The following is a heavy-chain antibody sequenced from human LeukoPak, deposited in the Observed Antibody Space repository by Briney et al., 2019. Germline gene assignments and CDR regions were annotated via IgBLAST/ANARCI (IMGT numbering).Heavy chain of an antibody. CDR1: GGSFSGYY. V-gene: IGHV4-34*01. CDR2: INHSGST. J-gene: IGHJ4*02. D-gene: IGHD6-13*01. CDR3: ARHGRRRYSSSWPNTYFDY. Sequence: SETLSLTCAVYGGSFSGYYWSWIRQPLGKGLEWIGEINHSGSTNYNPSLKSRVTISVDTSKNQFSLKLSSVTAADTAVYYCARHGRRRYSSSWPNTYFDYWGQGTLVTVSS.